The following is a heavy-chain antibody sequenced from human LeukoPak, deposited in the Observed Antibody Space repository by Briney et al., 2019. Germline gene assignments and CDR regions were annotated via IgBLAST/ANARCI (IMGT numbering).Heavy chain of an antibody. CDR1: VVSISSSAFY. CDR2: PYYSGNT. J-gene: IGHJ3*02. D-gene: IGHD1-26*01. CDR3: ARDRGARDAFDI. V-gene: IGHV4-39*07. Sequence: PSETLSLTCSVSVVSISSSAFYWGWLRQPPGKGLEWIGSPYYSGNTYYNPSLKSRVTISVDTSKNQFSLNLTSVTAADTAVYYCARDRGARDAFDIWGQGTTVTVSS.